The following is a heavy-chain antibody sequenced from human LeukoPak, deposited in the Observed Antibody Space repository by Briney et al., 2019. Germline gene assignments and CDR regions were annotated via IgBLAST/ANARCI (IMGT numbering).Heavy chain of an antibody. V-gene: IGHV1-2*02. D-gene: IGHD1-26*01. Sequence: GASVKVSCKASGYTFTVYYMHWVRQAPGQGLEWMGWINPNSGGTNSAQKFQGRVTMTRDTSISTAYMELSRLSSDDTAVYYCARCRDIGTYNLLRYWGQGTLVTVSS. CDR2: INPNSGGT. J-gene: IGHJ4*02. CDR3: ARCRDIGTYNLLRY. CDR1: GYTFTVYY.